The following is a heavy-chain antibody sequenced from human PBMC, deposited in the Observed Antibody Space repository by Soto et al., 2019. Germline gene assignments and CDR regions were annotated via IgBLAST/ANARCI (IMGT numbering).Heavy chain of an antibody. CDR1: VGSITRGGYY. V-gene: IGHV4-31*03. CDR3: ARDPAP. CDR2: TYNSRTI. J-gene: IGHJ5*02. Sequence: QVQLQESGPGLLKPSETLSLTCTVSVGSITRGGYYWGWIRQRPGKGLEWIGYTYNSRTIYYSPSLKSRVTISVDTSKNQFSLKLTAVTAADTAVYYCARDPAPWGQGTLVTVSS.